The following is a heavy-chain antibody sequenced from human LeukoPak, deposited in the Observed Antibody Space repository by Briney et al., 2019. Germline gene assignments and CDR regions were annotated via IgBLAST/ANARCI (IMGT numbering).Heavy chain of an antibody. Sequence: GGSLRLSCAASGFTFSSYGMHWVRQAPGKGLEWVAFIRYDGSNKYYADSVKGRFTISRDNSKNTLYLQMNSLRAEDTAVYYCATGSSGMDIVVVPAAYWGQGTLVTVSS. J-gene: IGHJ4*02. CDR3: ATGSSGMDIVVVPAAY. CDR2: IRYDGSNK. D-gene: IGHD2-2*03. V-gene: IGHV3-30*02. CDR1: GFTFSSYG.